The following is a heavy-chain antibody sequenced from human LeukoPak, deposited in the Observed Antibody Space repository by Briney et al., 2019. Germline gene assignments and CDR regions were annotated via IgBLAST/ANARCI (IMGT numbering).Heavy chain of an antibody. D-gene: IGHD5-18*01. J-gene: IGHJ4*02. CDR3: AKDYSGYSYGRRGYFDY. CDR1: GFDLSRNG. Sequence: PGGSLRLSCAASGFDLSRNGMHWVRQAPGKGLEWVAFIRYDGSNKYYADSVKGRFTISRDNSKNTLYLQMNSLRAEDTAVYYCAKDYSGYSYGRRGYFDYWGQGTLVTVSS. V-gene: IGHV3-30*02. CDR2: IRYDGSNK.